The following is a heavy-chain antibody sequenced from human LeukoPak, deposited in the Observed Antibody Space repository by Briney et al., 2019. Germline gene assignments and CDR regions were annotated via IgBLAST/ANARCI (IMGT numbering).Heavy chain of an antibody. CDR1: GFTFSSYN. CDR2: ISSSSSYI. D-gene: IGHD3-22*01. CDR3: ARGSHMIVTDY. V-gene: IGHV3-21*01. J-gene: IGHJ4*02. Sequence: GSLRLSCAASGFTFSSYNMNWVRQAPGKGLEWVSSISSSSSYIYYADSVKGRFTISRDNAKNSLYLQMSSLRAEDTAVYYCARGSHMIVTDYWGQGTLVTVSS.